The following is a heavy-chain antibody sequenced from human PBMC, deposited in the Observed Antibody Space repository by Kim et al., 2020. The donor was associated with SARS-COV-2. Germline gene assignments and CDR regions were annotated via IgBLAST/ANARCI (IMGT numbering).Heavy chain of an antibody. CDR1: GFTFSSYG. Sequence: GGSLRLSCAASGFTFSSYGMHWVRQAPGKGLEWVAVIWYDGSNKYYADSVKGRFTISRDNSKNTLYLQMNSLRAEDTAVYYCARDSWRAIGGGMDVWGQGTTVTVSS. J-gene: IGHJ6*02. D-gene: IGHD2-21*01. CDR2: IWYDGSNK. CDR3: ARDSWRAIGGGMDV. V-gene: IGHV3-33*08.